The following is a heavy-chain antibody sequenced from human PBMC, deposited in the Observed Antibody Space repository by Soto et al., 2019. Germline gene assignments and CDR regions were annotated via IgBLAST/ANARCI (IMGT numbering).Heavy chain of an antibody. Sequence: EVQLVESGGGLIQPGGSLRLSCAASGFAVSSKYMTWVRKAPGKGLEWVSVIYGGGTKYYADCVKGRFTTSRDTSKNTLYLQMTSLRAEDTGVYYCVQTTGWPGFDFWGQGTLVTVSS. D-gene: IGHD1-1*01. V-gene: IGHV3-53*01. J-gene: IGHJ4*02. CDR1: GFAVSSKY. CDR2: IYGGGTK. CDR3: VQTTGWPGFDF.